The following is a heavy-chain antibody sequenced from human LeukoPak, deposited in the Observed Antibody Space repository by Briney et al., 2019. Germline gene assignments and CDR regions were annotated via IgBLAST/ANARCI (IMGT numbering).Heavy chain of an antibody. CDR3: ARSPGWLPDY. D-gene: IGHD5-12*01. CDR2: IYYTGNT. V-gene: IGHV4-59*01. J-gene: IGHJ4*02. CDR1: GGSISGYF. Sequence: SETLSLTCTVSGGSISGYFWHWIRPPPGKGLEWIGYIYYTGNTNYNPPLKNRVTISVDTSKNQSSLKLTSVTAADTAAYYCARSPGWLPDYWGQGTLVTVSS.